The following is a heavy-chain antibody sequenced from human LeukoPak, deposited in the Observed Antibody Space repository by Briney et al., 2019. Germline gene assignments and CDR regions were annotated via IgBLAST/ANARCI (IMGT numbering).Heavy chain of an antibody. CDR1: GYTFTGYY. CDR2: INPSSGGT. D-gene: IGHD2-2*01. Sequence: ASVKVSCKASGYTFTGYYMHWVRRAPGQGLEWMGWINPSSGGTNYAQKFQGRVTMTRDTSISTAYMELSRLRSDDTAVYYCARGVCSSTSCYARDYYYYGMDVWGQGTTVTVSS. CDR3: ARGVCSSTSCYARDYYYYGMDV. V-gene: IGHV1-2*02. J-gene: IGHJ6*02.